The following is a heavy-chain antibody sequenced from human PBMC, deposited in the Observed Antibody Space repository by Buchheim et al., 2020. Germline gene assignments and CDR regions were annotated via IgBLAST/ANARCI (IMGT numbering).Heavy chain of an antibody. J-gene: IGHJ4*02. D-gene: IGHD6-6*01. V-gene: IGHV4-61*02. CDR1: GGSISSGSYY. CDR2: IYTSGST. Sequence: QVQLQESGPGLVKPSQTLSLTCTVSGGSISSGSYYWSWIRQPAGKGLEWIGRIYTSGSTNYNPPLKRRVPISADTSTNQFSLKLSSVTAADTAVYYCARTIAARPGYYFDYWGQGTL. CDR3: ARTIAARPGYYFDY.